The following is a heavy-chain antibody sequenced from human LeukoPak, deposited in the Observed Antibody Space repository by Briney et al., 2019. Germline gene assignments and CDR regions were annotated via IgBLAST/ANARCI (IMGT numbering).Heavy chain of an antibody. J-gene: IGHJ4*02. V-gene: IGHV4-4*07. CDR2: IHTSGST. CDR1: GGFISSYC. CDR3: ARGLYYHDSSGYYPYYFDY. D-gene: IGHD3-22*01. Sequence: SETLSLTCTVSGGFISSYCWSWIRQPAGKGLEWIGRIHTSGSTNYNPSLKSRVTMSVDTSKNQFSLKLSSVTAADTAVYYCARGLYYHDSSGYYPYYFDYWGQGTLVTVSS.